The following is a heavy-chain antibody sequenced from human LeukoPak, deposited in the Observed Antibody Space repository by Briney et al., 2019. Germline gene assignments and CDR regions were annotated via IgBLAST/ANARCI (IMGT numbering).Heavy chain of an antibody. D-gene: IGHD3-16*01. CDR2: IYHSGSA. CDR1: GGSISSSNW. Sequence: SETLSLTCAVSGGSISSSNWWSWVRQPPGKGLEWIGEIYHSGSANYNPSLKSRVIISVDTSKNQFSLKLSSVTAADTAVYYCAREEGGPFDYWGQGTLVTVSS. J-gene: IGHJ4*02. CDR3: AREEGGPFDY. V-gene: IGHV4-4*02.